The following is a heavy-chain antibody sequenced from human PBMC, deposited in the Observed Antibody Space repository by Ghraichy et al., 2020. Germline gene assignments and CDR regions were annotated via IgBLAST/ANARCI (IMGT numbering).Heavy chain of an antibody. J-gene: IGHJ5*02. CDR3: ARVPIPPSIVVVPAAISSWFDP. CDR2: IYYSGST. D-gene: IGHD2-2*01. Sequence: SETLSLTCTVSGGSISSSSYYWGWIRQPPGKGLEWIGSIYYSGSTYYNPSLKSRVTISVDTSKNQFSLKLSSVTAADTAVYYCARVPIPPSIVVVPAAISSWFDPWGQGTLVTVSS. V-gene: IGHV4-39*07. CDR1: GGSISSSSYY.